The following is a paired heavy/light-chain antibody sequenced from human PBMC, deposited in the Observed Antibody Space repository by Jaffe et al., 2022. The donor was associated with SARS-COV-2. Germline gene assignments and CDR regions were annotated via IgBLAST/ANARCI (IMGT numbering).Heavy chain of an antibody. CDR2: ISSDGDKT. D-gene: IGHD6-13*01. CDR1: GFTFSTHV. CDR3: ARVGPLSNSWSWYFDL. Sequence: EVQLMESGGGLVQPGGSQRLSCEASGFTFSTHVMHWVRQAPGKGLEFVSAISSDGDKTYYAESVKGRFTISRDNSKNTLHLQMGSLRPEDMAVYYCARVGPLSNSWSWYFDLWGRGTLVTVSS. V-gene: IGHV3-64*07. J-gene: IGHJ2*01.
Light chain of an antibody. J-gene: IGKJ1*01. V-gene: IGKV4-1*01. CDR2: WAS. CDR3: HQYFDTPT. CDR1: ESILYKSSNQNC. Sequence: DIVMTQSPDSLAVSLGERATINCKSSESILYKSSNQNCLGWYQQKPGQPPKLLIYWASTREAGVPDRFSGSGSGTDFTLTISSLQAEDVATYYCHQYFDTPTFGQGTKVEIK.